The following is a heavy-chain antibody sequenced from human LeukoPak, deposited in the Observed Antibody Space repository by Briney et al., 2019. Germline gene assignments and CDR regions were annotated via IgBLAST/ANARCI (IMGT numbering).Heavy chain of an antibody. J-gene: IGHJ4*02. CDR1: DGSINSYY. CDR3: ARVVEEVYDY. V-gene: IGHV4-59*01. CDR2: IYYSGST. D-gene: IGHD1-26*01. Sequence: SETLSLTCSVSDGSINSYYWNWIRRPPGKGLEWIGYIYYSGSTNYNPSLKSRVTISVDTSKNQFSLKLSSVTAADTAVYYCARVVEEVYDYWGQGTLVTVSS.